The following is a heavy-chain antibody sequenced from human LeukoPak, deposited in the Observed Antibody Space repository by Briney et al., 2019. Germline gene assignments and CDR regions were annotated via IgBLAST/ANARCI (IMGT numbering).Heavy chain of an antibody. V-gene: IGHV4-31*03. J-gene: IGHJ3*02. Sequence: SQTLSLTCTVSGGSISSGGYSWSWIRQHPGKGLEWIGYIYYSGSTYYNPSLKSRVTISVDTSKNQFSLKLSSVTAADTAVYYCARELPPPLSNYDSSGYYGAFDIWGQGTMVTVSS. CDR2: IYYSGST. CDR3: ARELPPPLSNYDSSGYYGAFDI. CDR1: GGSISSGGYS. D-gene: IGHD3-22*01.